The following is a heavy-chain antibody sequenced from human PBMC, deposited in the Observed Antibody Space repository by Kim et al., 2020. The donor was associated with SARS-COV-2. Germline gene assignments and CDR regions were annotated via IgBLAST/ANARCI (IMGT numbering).Heavy chain of an antibody. Sequence: SVKGRFTISRDNSKNTLYLQMNSLRAEDTAVYDCAKDQSGSDYGWGWFDPWGQGTLVTVSS. D-gene: IGHD1-26*01. J-gene: IGHJ5*02. CDR3: AKDQSGSDYGWGWFDP. V-gene: IGHV3-30*02.